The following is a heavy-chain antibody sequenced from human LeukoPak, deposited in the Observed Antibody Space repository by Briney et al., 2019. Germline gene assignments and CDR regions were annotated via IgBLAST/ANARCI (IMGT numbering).Heavy chain of an antibody. V-gene: IGHV1-18*01. CDR3: ARGMGTTRRHYYYYYYMDV. D-gene: IGHD7-27*01. Sequence: VSVKVSCKASGYTSTSYGISWVRQAPGQGLEWMGWISAYNGNTNYAQKLQGRVTMTTDTSTSTAYMELRSLRSDDTAVYYCARGMGTTRRHYYYYYYMDVWGKGTTVTVSS. CDR2: ISAYNGNT. J-gene: IGHJ6*03. CDR1: GYTSTSYG.